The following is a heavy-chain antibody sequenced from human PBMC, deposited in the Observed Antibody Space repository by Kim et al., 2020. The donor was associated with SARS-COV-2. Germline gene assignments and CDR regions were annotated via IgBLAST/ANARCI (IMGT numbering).Heavy chain of an antibody. V-gene: IGHV4-59*13. CDR3: ASWDYSDNAGLVH. CDR2: FFRSGST. CDR1: GAPISSYY. J-gene: IGHJ4*02. Sequence: SETLSLTCTVSGAPISSYYWVWVRQPPGKGLEWMATFFRSGSTSSNPSLKSRVTISADTSNHQFSLQLSSVTAADTAVYYCASWDYSDNAGLVHWGQGTPVTVSS. D-gene: IGHD4-4*01.